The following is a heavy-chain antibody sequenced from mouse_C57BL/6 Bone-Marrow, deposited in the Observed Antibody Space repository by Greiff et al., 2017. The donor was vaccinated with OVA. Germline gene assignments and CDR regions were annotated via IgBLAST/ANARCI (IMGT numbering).Heavy chain of an antibody. D-gene: IGHD1-1*01. J-gene: IGHJ4*01. Sequence: QVHVKQSGAELARPGASVKLSCKASGYTFTSYGISWVKQRTGQGLEWIGEIYPRNGNTYYNEKFKGKATLTADKSSSTAYMELRSLTSEDSAVYFCARVYYGSSYPYYYAMDYWGQGTSVTVSS. V-gene: IGHV1-81*01. CDR2: IYPRNGNT. CDR1: GYTFTSYG. CDR3: ARVYYGSSYPYYYAMDY.